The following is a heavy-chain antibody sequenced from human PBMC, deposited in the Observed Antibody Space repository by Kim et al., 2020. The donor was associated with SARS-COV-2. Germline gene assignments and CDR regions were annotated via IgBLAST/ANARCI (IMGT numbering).Heavy chain of an antibody. Sequence: ASVKVSCKVSGYTLTELSMHWVRQAPGKGLEWMGGFDPEDGETIYAQKFQGRVTMTEDTSTDTDYMELSSLRSEDTAVYYCATGGSWSGYSSGWYDLDWGQGTLVTVSS. CDR2: FDPEDGET. V-gene: IGHV1-24*01. J-gene: IGHJ4*02. CDR3: ATGGSWSGYSSGWYDLD. D-gene: IGHD6-19*01. CDR1: GYTLTELS.